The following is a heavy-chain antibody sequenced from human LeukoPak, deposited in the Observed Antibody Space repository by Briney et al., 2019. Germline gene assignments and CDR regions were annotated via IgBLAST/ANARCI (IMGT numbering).Heavy chain of an antibody. V-gene: IGHV3-15*01. CDR2: IRSNTDGGTA. D-gene: IGHD1-26*01. J-gene: IGHJ4*02. Sequence: RSGGSLRLSCAASGFTFSNAWMSWVRQAPGKGLGWVGRIRSNTDGGTADYAAPVKGRFTISRDDSKNTLFLQMNSLKTEDTAVYYCTTDLRWELRPLDYWGQGTLVTVSS. CDR3: TTDLRWELRPLDY. CDR1: GFTFSNAW.